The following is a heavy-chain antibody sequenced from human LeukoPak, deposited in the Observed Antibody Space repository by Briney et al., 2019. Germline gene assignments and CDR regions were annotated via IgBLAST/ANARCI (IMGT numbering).Heavy chain of an antibody. CDR2: IYTSGST. V-gene: IGHV4-4*07. D-gene: IGHD2-2*01. J-gene: IGHJ5*02. CDR1: GGSISSYY. CDR3: ARDRGSTSYVTWFDP. Sequence: SETLSLTCTVSGGSISSYYWSLIRQPAGKGLEWIGRIYTSGSTNYNPSLKSRVTMSVDTSKNQFSLKLSSVTAADTAVYYCARDRGSTSYVTWFDPWGQGTLVTVSS.